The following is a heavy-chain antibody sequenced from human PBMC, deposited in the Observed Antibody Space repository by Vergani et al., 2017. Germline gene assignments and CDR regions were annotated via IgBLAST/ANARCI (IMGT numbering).Heavy chain of an antibody. Sequence: QVQLVESGGGLVKPGGSLRLSCAASGFTFSDYYMSWIRQAPGKGMEWVSYISSSSSYTNYADSVKGRFTISRDNAKNSLYLQMNSLRAEATAVFYCARVCTMVRGVRPDYYFDYWGQGTLVTVSS. CDR1: GFTFSDYY. CDR3: ARVCTMVRGVRPDYYFDY. J-gene: IGHJ4*02. V-gene: IGHV3-11*05. CDR2: ISSSSSYT. D-gene: IGHD3-10*01.